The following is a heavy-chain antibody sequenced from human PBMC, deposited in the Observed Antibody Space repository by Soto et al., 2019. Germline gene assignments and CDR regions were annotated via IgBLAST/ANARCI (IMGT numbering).Heavy chain of an antibody. CDR1: GGSFSGYY. V-gene: IGHV4-34*01. CDR3: ARGGLTTVPPLT. D-gene: IGHD4-17*01. Sequence: QMQLQQWGAGLLKPSETLSLTCAVYGGSFSGYYYYWIRQPPGKGLEWIGEINRSGSTNYNPSLKSRVTISVDTCKNQFSLTLSSVTAADTAIYYCARGGLTTVPPLTWGQGTLVTVSS. J-gene: IGHJ4*02. CDR2: INRSGST.